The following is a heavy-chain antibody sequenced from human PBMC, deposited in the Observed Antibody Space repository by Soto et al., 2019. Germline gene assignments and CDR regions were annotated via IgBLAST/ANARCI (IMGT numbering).Heavy chain of an antibody. CDR3: ARVSSIAARRSFDS. D-gene: IGHD6-6*01. V-gene: IGHV1-8*01. J-gene: IGHJ4*02. CDR1: GYTFTSHD. Sequence: QVQLVQSGTEVKTPGASVKVSCKASGYTFTSHDINWVRQATGQGLEWMGWLNPYNGKTAYAQKFQGRVTMTWNATTGTVYLELSRLRSEDTARYYCARVSSIAARRSFDSLGQVTLATVSS. CDR2: LNPYNGKT.